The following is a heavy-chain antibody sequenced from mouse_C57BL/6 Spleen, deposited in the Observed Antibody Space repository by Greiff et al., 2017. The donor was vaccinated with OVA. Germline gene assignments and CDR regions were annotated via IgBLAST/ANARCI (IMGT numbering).Heavy chain of an antibody. Sequence: LVESGAELARPGASVKLSCKASGYTFTSYGISWVKQRTGQGLEWIGEIYPRSGNTYYNEKFKGKATLTADKSSSTAYMELRSLTSEDSAVYFCARAYDYDGYYAMDYWGQGTSVTVSS. J-gene: IGHJ4*01. D-gene: IGHD2-4*01. CDR1: GYTFTSYG. CDR3: ARAYDYDGYYAMDY. CDR2: IYPRSGNT. V-gene: IGHV1-81*01.